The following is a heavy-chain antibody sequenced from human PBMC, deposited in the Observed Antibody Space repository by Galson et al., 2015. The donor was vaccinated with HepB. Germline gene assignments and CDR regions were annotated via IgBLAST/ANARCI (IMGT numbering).Heavy chain of an antibody. V-gene: IGHV3-23*01. Sequence: SLRLSCAVSGFTFSSYAMSWVRQAPGKGLEWVSVISGSGGTTYHADSVKGRFTISRDNSKNTLYLQMNSLRAEDTAVYYCAKKSGYTLTACDYWGQGTLVTVSS. CDR2: ISGSGGTT. CDR1: GFTFSSYA. CDR3: AKKSGYTLTACDY. D-gene: IGHD5-12*01. J-gene: IGHJ4*02.